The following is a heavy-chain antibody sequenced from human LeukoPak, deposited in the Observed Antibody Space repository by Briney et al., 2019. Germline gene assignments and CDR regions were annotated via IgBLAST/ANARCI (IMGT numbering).Heavy chain of an antibody. D-gene: IGHD2-2*01. CDR1: GFSFSNFW. Sequence: GGSLRPSCGASGFSFSNFWMSWIRQAPGKGLERVANMNPDGSATYYLDSVKGRFTISRDNDKTSVYLQMNSLRPDDTAVYYCERTLVEVPGHSDLFDFWGQGTLVTVSS. CDR2: MNPDGSAT. J-gene: IGHJ4*02. CDR3: ERTLVEVPGHSDLFDF. V-gene: IGHV3-7*01.